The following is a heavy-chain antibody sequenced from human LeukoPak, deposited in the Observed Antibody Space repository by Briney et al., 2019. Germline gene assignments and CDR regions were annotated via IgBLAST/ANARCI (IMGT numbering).Heavy chain of an antibody. CDR3: ARGRYNSGWDDY. Sequence: ASVKVSFTASGYTFTSYDINWVRQATGQGLEWMGWMNPNSGNTGYAQKFQGRVTMTRNTSISTAYMELSSLRSEDTAVYYCARGRYNSGWDDYWGQGTLVTVSS. CDR1: GYTFTSYD. CDR2: MNPNSGNT. V-gene: IGHV1-8*01. J-gene: IGHJ4*02. D-gene: IGHD6-19*01.